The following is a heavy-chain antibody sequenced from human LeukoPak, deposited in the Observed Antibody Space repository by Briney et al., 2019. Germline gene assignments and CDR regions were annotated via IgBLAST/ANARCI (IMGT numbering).Heavy chain of an antibody. Sequence: GGSLRLSCAASGFTFSDHYMDWVRQAPGKGVEWVGRIRNRAKSYTTQYAPSVKDRFTISRDDSRNSLYLQMNSLKTEDTAVYFCARVGDYYDSRGYSTDAFDIWGQGTMVTVSS. CDR2: IRNRAKSYTT. V-gene: IGHV3-72*01. CDR1: GFTFSDHY. CDR3: ARVGDYYDSRGYSTDAFDI. J-gene: IGHJ3*02. D-gene: IGHD3-22*01.